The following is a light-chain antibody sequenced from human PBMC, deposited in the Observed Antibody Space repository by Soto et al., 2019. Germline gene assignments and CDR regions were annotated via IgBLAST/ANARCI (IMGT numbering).Light chain of an antibody. CDR2: KAS. CDR3: QQYNSYSPT. V-gene: IGKV1-5*03. Sequence: DIHMPHSPHSLSASVGDRGAIACRASQSISVWLAWYQQKAGKAPNLLIYKASRLESGVPSRFSGSGSETEFTLTISGLQPGDSATYYCQQYNSYSPTFGQGTKVDIK. CDR1: QSISVW. J-gene: IGKJ1*01.